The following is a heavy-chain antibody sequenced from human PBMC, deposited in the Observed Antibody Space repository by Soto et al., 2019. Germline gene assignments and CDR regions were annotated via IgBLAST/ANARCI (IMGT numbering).Heavy chain of an antibody. CDR2: IYHSGST. Sequence: WVRQPPGKGLEWIGEIYHSGSTNYNPSLKSRVTISVDKSKNQFSLKLSSVTAADTAVYYCASVRGGYYYAMDVWGQGTTVT. CDR3: ASVRGGYYYAMDV. J-gene: IGHJ6*02. V-gene: IGHV4-4*02. D-gene: IGHD3-10*02.